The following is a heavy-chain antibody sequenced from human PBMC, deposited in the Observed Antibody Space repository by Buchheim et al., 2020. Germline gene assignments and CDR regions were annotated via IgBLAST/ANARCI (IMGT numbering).Heavy chain of an antibody. CDR1: GFTFSSYG. CDR2: IWYDGSNK. V-gene: IGHV3-33*01. CDR3: AREGYASYDYYYYGMDV. Sequence: QVQLVESGGGVVQPGRSLRLSCAASGFTFSSYGMHWVRQAPGKGLEWVAVIWYDGSNKYYADSVKGRFTISRDNSKNTLYLQMNSLRAEDTAVYCCAREGYASYDYYYYGMDVWGQGTT. D-gene: IGHD2-8*01. J-gene: IGHJ6*02.